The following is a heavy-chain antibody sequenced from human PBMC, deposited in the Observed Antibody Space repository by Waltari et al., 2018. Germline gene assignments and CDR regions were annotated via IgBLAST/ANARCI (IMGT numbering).Heavy chain of an antibody. J-gene: IGHJ5*02. CDR2: ISSGSTYI. CDR1: GFHFSSYS. CDR3: GRDWSGWDT. V-gene: IGHV3-21*01. D-gene: IGHD3-3*01. Sequence: DVQLVESGGGPVKPGESLRLSGVASGFHFSSYSMNWVRQAPGKGLEWVSSISSGSTYIYYADSVKGRFTISRDDAKNSLFLQMNSLRDEDTAVYYCGRDWSGWDTWGQGTLVTVSS.